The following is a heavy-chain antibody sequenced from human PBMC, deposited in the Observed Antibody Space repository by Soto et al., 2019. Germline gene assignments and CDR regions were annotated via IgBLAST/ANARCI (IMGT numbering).Heavy chain of an antibody. CDR1: GFSVRTNY. D-gene: IGHD4-17*01. V-gene: IGHV3-53*01. J-gene: IGHJ6*02. Sequence: GGSLRLSCAASGFSVRTNYMSWVRQAPGKGLEWVSVFESGGSIYYADSVKGRFIISRDYAKNTVYLQMNSLRAEDTAVYYCAKKSMTTVYYYYYGMDVWGQGTTVTVSS. CDR2: FESGGSI. CDR3: AKKSMTTVYYYYYGMDV.